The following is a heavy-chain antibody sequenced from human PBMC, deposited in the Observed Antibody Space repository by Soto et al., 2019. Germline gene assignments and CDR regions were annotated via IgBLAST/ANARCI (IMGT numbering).Heavy chain of an antibody. D-gene: IGHD3-16*02. CDR1: GGSFSGYY. V-gene: IGHV4-34*01. CDR3: ARASYHDYVWGSYRPTYYYGMDV. CDR2: INHSGST. J-gene: IGHJ6*02. Sequence: SETLSLTCAVYGGSFSGYYWSWIRQPPGKGLEWIGEINHSGSTNYNPSLKSRGTISVDTSKNQFSLKLSSVTAADTAVYYCARASYHDYVWGSYRPTYYYGMDVWGQGTTVTVSS.